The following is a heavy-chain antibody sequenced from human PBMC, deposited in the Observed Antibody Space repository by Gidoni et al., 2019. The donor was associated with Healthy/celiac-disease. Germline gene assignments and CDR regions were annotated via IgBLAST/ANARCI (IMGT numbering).Heavy chain of an antibody. CDR2: IYSGGST. D-gene: IGHD3-22*01. CDR1: GFTVSSNY. J-gene: IGHJ3*02. CDR3: ARETAYDSSGFDAFDI. V-gene: IGHV3-66*02. Sequence: EVQLVESGGGLVQPGGSLRLSCAASGFTVSSNYMSWVRQAPGKGLEWVSVIYSGGSTYYADSMKGRFTISRDNSKNTLYLQMNSLRAEDTAVYYCARETAYDSSGFDAFDIWGQGTMVTVSS.